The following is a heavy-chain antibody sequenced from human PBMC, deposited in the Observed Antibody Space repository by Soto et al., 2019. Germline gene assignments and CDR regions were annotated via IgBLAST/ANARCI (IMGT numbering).Heavy chain of an antibody. V-gene: IGHV1-69*13. D-gene: IGHD6-13*01. CDR2: IIPIFGTA. CDR3: ALVHSSSWYDAFDI. Sequence: GASVKVSCKASGGTFSSYAISWVRQAPGQGLEWMGGIIPIFGTANYAQKFQGRVTITADESTSTAYMELSSLRSEDTAVYYCALVHSSSWYDAFDILRQGTMVALSS. CDR1: GGTFSSYA. J-gene: IGHJ3*02.